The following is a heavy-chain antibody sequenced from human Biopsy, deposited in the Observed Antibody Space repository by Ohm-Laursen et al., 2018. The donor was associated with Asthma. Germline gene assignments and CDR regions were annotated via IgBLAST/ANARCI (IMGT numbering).Heavy chain of an antibody. J-gene: IGHJ4*02. CDR3: ARGDSSGWSHYYFDY. CDR1: GGSLSSGPYY. Sequence: ETLSLTCTVSGGSLSSGPYYWSWVRQHPGKGLEWVSVIYSGGTSHTADSVRGRFTISRDFSKNTLHLQMHSLRVEDTAVYYCARGDSSGWSHYYFDYWGQGTLVTVSS. CDR2: IYSGGTS. V-gene: IGHV3-53*01. D-gene: IGHD6-19*01.